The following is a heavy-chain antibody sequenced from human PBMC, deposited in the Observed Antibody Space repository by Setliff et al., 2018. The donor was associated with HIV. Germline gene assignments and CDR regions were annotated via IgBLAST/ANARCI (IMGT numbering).Heavy chain of an antibody. CDR2: INTNTGNP. CDR1: GYTFTDYA. V-gene: IGHV7-4-1*02. CDR3: ARDSPLAFVY. J-gene: IGHJ4*02. Sequence: ASVKVSCKASGYTFTDYAMNWVRQAPGQGLEWMGWINTNTGNPTYAQGFTGRFVFALDTSVSTTYLQISSLKAEDTAVYYCARDSPLAFVYWGQGTLVTVSS. D-gene: IGHD3-16*01.